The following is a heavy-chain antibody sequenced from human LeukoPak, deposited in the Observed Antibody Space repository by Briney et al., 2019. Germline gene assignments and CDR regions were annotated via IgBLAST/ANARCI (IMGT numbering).Heavy chain of an antibody. CDR1: GFTFSSYA. CDR3: ASERRPGIAAAGTNLEGN. CDR2: ISGSGGST. Sequence: GGSLRLSCAASGFTFSSYAMSWVRQAPGKGLEWVSAISGSGGSTYYADSVKGRFTISRDNSKSTLYLQMNSLRAEDTAVYYCASERRPGIAAAGTNLEGNWGQGTLVTVSS. D-gene: IGHD6-13*01. J-gene: IGHJ4*02. V-gene: IGHV3-23*01.